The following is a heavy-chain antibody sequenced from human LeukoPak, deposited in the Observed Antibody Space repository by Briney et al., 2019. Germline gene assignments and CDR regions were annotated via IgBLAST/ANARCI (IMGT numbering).Heavy chain of an antibody. V-gene: IGHV3-30*02. CDR1: GFTFSSYG. CDR2: IRSDESTK. CDR3: VRYISSWAQTLLDY. Sequence: TGGSLRLSCAASGFTFSSYGMHWVRQAPGKGLEGVAFIRSDESTKYYADSVKGRLTISRDTSKNTLYLEMNSLRPEDTALYYCVRYISSWAQTLLDYWGQGTLVTVSS. J-gene: IGHJ4*02. D-gene: IGHD6-13*01.